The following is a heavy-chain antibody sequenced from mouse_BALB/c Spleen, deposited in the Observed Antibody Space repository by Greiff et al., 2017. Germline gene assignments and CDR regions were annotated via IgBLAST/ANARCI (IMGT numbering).Heavy chain of an antibody. Sequence: QVQLKESGAELVRPGASVKLSCKALGYTFTDYEMHWVKQTPVHGLEWIGAIHPGSGGTAYNQKFKGKATLTADKSSSTAYMELSSLTSEDSAVYYCTRRGILGEDYWYFDVWGAGTTVTVSS. CDR3: TRRGILGEDYWYFDV. V-gene: IGHV1-15*01. CDR1: GYTFTDYE. CDR2: IHPGSGGT. D-gene: IGHD4-1*01. J-gene: IGHJ1*01.